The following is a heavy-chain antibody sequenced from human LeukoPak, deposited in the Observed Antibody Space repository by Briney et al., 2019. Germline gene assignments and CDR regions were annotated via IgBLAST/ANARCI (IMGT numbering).Heavy chain of an antibody. CDR1: GFSFSNYD. V-gene: IGHV3-33*01. CDR2: IWYDGNDK. Sequence: GGSLRLSCAASGFSFSNYDIYWVRQAPGKGLEWVAVIWYDGNDKYYADSVKGRFTISRDNSKNTLYLQMNSLRAEDTAVYYCARDHGRDYGDYYFDYWGQGTLATVSS. J-gene: IGHJ4*02. D-gene: IGHD4-17*01. CDR3: ARDHGRDYGDYYFDY.